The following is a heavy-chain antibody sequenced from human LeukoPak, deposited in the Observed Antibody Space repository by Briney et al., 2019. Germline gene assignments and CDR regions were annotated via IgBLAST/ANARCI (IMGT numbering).Heavy chain of an antibody. J-gene: IGHJ6*03. CDR2: IIPIFGTA. V-gene: IGHV1-69*05. CDR3: ARAAKDHYYYYYMDV. CDR1: GGTFSSYA. Sequence: ASVKVSCKASGGTFSSYAISWVRHAPGQGLEWMGGIIPIFGTANYAQKFQGRVTITTDESTSTAYMELSSLRSEDTAVYYCARAAKDHYYYYYMDVWGKGTTVTVSS. D-gene: IGHD2-15*01.